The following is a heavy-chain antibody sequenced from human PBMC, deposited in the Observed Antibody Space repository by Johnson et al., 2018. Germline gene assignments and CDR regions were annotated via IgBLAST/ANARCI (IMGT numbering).Heavy chain of an antibody. CDR2: ISYDETNK. V-gene: IGHV3-30*03. D-gene: IGHD3-3*01. CDR1: GFTFSRYG. Sequence: VQLVESGGGVVQPGRSLRLSCAASGFTFSRYGMHWVRQAPGKGLEWVALISYDETNKYYADSVKGRFTISRDTSKNMLYLRMDSLRAEDTAGYFCSRDPSPLTIFGVINCFDPWGQGTLVTVSS. CDR3: SRDPSPLTIFGVINCFDP. J-gene: IGHJ5*01.